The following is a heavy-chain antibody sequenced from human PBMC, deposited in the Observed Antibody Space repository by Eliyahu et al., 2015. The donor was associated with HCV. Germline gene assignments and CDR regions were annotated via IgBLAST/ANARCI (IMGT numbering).Heavy chain of an antibody. J-gene: IGHJ6*02. V-gene: IGHV3-23*01. CDR3: AKDRGGRWYYYGMDV. CDR1: GFTFSSYA. Sequence: EVQLLESGGGLVQPGGSLRLXCAASGFTFSSYAMNWVRQAPGKGLEWVSAISASGGSRYYADSVKGRFTISRDNSKNXLYVQMNSLRAEDTAVYYCAKDRGGRWYYYGMDVWGQGTTVTVSS. D-gene: IGHD4-23*01. CDR2: ISASGGSR.